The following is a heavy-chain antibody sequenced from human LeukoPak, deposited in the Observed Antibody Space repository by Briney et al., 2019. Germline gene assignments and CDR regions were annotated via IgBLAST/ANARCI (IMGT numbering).Heavy chain of an antibody. CDR2: IKSKTDGGTT. D-gene: IGHD4-17*01. CDR1: GFTFSSYA. J-gene: IGHJ4*02. Sequence: GGSLRLSCAASGFTFSSYAMSWVRQAPGKGLEWVGRIKSKTDGGTTDYAAPVKGRFTISRDDSKNTLYLQMNSLKTEDTAVYYCTTDRMTTVTTSTFGYWGQGTLVTVSS. CDR3: TTDRMTTVTTSTFGY. V-gene: IGHV3-15*01.